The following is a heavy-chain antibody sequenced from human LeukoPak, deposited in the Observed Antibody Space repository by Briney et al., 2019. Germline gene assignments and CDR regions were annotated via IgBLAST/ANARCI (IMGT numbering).Heavy chain of an antibody. CDR3: AKFSAMSGSLGRPPNPFDY. D-gene: IGHD1-26*01. Sequence: PGGSLRLCCAASGFTFSSYGMHWVRQAPGKGLEWVSSISGGGGSTFYADSVRGRFTISRDNSKNTLYLQMNSLRAEDTAVYYCAKFSAMSGSLGRPPNPFDYWGQGTLVTVSS. V-gene: IGHV3-23*01. CDR2: ISGGGGST. J-gene: IGHJ4*02. CDR1: GFTFSSYG.